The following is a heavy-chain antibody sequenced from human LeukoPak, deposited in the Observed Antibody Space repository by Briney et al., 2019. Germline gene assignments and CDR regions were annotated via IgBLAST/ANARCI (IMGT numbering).Heavy chain of an antibody. Sequence: PSETLSLTCTVSGGSISSYYWSWIRQPPGKGLEWIGYIYYSGSTNYNPSLKSRVTISVDTSKNQFSLKLSSVTAADTAVYYCARLDYYDSSGSLGYFQRWGQGTLVTVSS. V-gene: IGHV4-59*08. CDR2: IYYSGST. J-gene: IGHJ1*01. CDR1: GGSISSYY. CDR3: ARLDYYDSSGSLGYFQR. D-gene: IGHD3-22*01.